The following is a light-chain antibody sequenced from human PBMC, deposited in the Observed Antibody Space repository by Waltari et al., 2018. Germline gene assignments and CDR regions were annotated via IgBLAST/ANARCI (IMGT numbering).Light chain of an antibody. Sequence: IQMTQSPSILSASVGDTVTITCRTSQSISTWLAWYQQKPGKAPKLLIYKASILESGVPSRFSGSGSGTEFTLTINSLQPDDFATFYCQHYNNYPPTFGGGTKVEIK. CDR3: QHYNNYPPT. V-gene: IGKV1-5*03. J-gene: IGKJ4*01. CDR2: KAS. CDR1: QSISTW.